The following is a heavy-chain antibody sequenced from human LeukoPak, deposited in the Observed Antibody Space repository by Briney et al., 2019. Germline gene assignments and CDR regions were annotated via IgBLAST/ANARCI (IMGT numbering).Heavy chain of an antibody. D-gene: IGHD4-17*01. V-gene: IGHV3-23*01. CDR2: IRGGGGSA. J-gene: IGHJ3*02. CDR3: ARDPNGDYIGAFDM. Sequence: GGSLRLSCTASGFTFSAYAMMWVRQAPGKGPEWVSAIRGGGGSAFYADSVKGRFTISRDNSKYTLFLQMNSLRAEDTAVYYCARDPNGDYIGAFDMWGRGTMVTVSS. CDR1: GFTFSAYA.